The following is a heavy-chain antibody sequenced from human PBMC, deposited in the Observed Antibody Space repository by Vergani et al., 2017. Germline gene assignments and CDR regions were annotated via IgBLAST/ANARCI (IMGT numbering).Heavy chain of an antibody. CDR3: ARDRHDRHGYPGPFDS. CDR1: GYTFTSYY. CDR2: INPSGGST. Sequence: QVQLVQSGAEVKKPGASVKVSCKASGYTFTSYYMHWVRQAPGQGLEWMGIINPSGGSTSYAQKFQGRVIITADESTDTAHMELSSLISEDTAVYYCARDRHDRHGYPGPFDSWGQGSQVTVSS. V-gene: IGHV1-46*01. J-gene: IGHJ4*02. D-gene: IGHD3-22*01.